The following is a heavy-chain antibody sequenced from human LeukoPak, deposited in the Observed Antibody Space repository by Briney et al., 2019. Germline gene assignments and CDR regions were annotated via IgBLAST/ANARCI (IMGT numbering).Heavy chain of an antibody. J-gene: IGHJ4*02. D-gene: IGHD6-13*01. Sequence: QTGGSLRLSCAASGFTFSSHAMSWVRQAPGKGLEWVSGISGSGGSTYYADSVKGRFTISRDNSKNTLYLQMDSLRAEDTAVYYCAKDRVYSSSWYGGLDYWGQGTLVTVSS. CDR3: AKDRVYSSSWYGGLDY. CDR2: ISGSGGST. V-gene: IGHV3-23*01. CDR1: GFTFSSHA.